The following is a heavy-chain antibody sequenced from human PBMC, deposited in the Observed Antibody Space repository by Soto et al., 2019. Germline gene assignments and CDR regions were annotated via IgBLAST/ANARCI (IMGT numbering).Heavy chain of an antibody. CDR3: ARVGSGSCRDY. V-gene: IGHV3-7*01. J-gene: IGHJ4*02. Sequence: GSLRLSCATSEFTFSGYWMSWVRQAPGKGLEWVATIKQDGSEKYYVDSVKGRFTISRDNAKNSLYLQMNSLRAEDTAVYYCARVGSGSCRDYWGQGTLVTVSS. CDR2: IKQDGSEK. CDR1: EFTFSGYW. D-gene: IGHD1-26*01.